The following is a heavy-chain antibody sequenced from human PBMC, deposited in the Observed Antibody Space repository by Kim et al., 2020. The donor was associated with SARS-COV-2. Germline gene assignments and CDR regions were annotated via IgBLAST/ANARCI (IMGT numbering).Heavy chain of an antibody. V-gene: IGHV1-69*13. D-gene: IGHD2-21*02. Sequence: SVKVSCKASGGTFSSYAISWVRQAPGQGLEWMGGIIPIFGTANYAQKFQGRVTITADESTSTAYMELSSLRAEDTAVYYYAVAYCGGDCYFYYYYGMDVWGQGTTVTVSS. CDR3: AVAYCGGDCYFYYYYGMDV. CDR2: IIPIFGTA. J-gene: IGHJ6*02. CDR1: GGTFSSYA.